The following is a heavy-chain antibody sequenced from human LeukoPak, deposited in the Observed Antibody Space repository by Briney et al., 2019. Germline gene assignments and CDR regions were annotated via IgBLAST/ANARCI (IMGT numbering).Heavy chain of an antibody. V-gene: IGHV1-2*02. CDR2: INPNSGGT. CDR3: ARKANYYGSGSLDYFDY. D-gene: IGHD3-10*01. CDR1: GYTFTGYY. J-gene: IGHJ4*02. Sequence: ASVKVSCKASGYTFTGYYMHWVRQAPGQGLEWMGWINPNSGGTNYAQKFQGRVTMTRDTSISTAYMELSRLRSDDTAVYYCARKANYYGSGSLDYFDYWGQGTLVTVSS.